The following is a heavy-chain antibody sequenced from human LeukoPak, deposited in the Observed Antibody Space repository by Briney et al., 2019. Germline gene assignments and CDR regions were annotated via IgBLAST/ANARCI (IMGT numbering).Heavy chain of an antibody. V-gene: IGHV4-59*01. D-gene: IGHD4-23*01. CDR2: IYYSGST. J-gene: IGHJ4*02. CDR1: GGSISSYY. CDR3: ARGANSAIGY. Sequence: SETLSLACTVSGGSISSYYWSWIRQPPGKGLEWIGYIYYSGSTNYNPSLKSRVTISVDTSKNQFSLKLSSVTAADTAVYYCARGANSAIGYWGQGTLVTVSS.